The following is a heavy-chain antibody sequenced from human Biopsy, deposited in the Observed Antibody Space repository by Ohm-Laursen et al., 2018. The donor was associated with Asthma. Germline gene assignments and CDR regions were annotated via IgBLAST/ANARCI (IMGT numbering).Heavy chain of an antibody. V-gene: IGHV3-30-3*01. D-gene: IGHD2-21*02. Sequence: SLRLSCAASGFTFRSYAMHWVRQGPGKGLEWVALVSSDGHNKYYGDSVKGRFTISRDNSKNTLYLQMDSLRAEDTAVYYCASYEVVTAILPMDVWGQGTTVTVSS. J-gene: IGHJ6*02. CDR3: ASYEVVTAILPMDV. CDR2: VSSDGHNK. CDR1: GFTFRSYA.